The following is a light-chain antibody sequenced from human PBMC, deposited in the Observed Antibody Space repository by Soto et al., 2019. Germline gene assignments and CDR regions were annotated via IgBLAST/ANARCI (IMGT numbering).Light chain of an antibody. Sequence: QSALTQPASVSGSPGQSITISCTGASSDVGSYNLVSWYHQHPGKAPKLMIYEVSKRPSGVSNRFSGSKSGNTASLTISGLQAEDEADYYCCSYAGSSSFYVFGTGTQLTVL. V-gene: IGLV2-23*02. CDR1: SSDVGSYNL. CDR3: CSYAGSSSFYV. J-gene: IGLJ1*01. CDR2: EVS.